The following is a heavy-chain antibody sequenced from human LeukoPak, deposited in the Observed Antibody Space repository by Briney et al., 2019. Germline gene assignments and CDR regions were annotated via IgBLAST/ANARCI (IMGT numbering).Heavy chain of an antibody. V-gene: IGHV1-18*04. J-gene: IGHJ6*04. CDR3: ARDPLDYYDILARYYKERGYGMDV. D-gene: IGHD3-9*01. CDR2: ISPYNGNT. CDR1: GYTFTSYD. Sequence: ASVKASCKASGYTFTSYDISCVRQAPGQGLGCMGWISPYNGNTNYAQKLQGRDTLTTDTSTSTGYMELRSLRSDHTAVYYCARDPLDYYDILARYYKERGYGMDVWGKGTTVTVSS.